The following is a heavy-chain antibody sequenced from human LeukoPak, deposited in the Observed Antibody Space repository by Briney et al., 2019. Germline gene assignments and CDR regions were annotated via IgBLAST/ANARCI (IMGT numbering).Heavy chain of an antibody. J-gene: IGHJ4*02. D-gene: IGHD3-16*02. V-gene: IGHV1-69*06. CDR1: GGTFSSYA. CDR2: IIPIFGTA. CDR3: AREYLYDYVWGSYRWRGFDY. Sequence: SVKVSCKASGGTFSSYAISWVRQAPGQGLEWLGGIIPIFGTANYAQKFQGRVTITADKSTSTAYMELSSLRSEDTAVYYCAREYLYDYVWGSYRWRGFDYWGQGTLVTVSS.